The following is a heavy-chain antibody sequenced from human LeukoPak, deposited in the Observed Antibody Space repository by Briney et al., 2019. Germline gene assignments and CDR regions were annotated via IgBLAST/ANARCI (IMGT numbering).Heavy chain of an antibody. D-gene: IGHD6-13*01. V-gene: IGHV1-18*01. CDR2: ISAYNGNT. Sequence: PKASVNVSCTASGYTFTSYGISWVRQAPGQGLERMGWISAYNGNTNYAQKLQGRVTMTTDTSTSTAYMELRSLGSDDTAVYYCARVKQQLVLLRRGAFDIWGQGTLVTVSS. J-gene: IGHJ4*02. CDR1: GYTFTSYG. CDR3: ARVKQQLVLLRRGAFDI.